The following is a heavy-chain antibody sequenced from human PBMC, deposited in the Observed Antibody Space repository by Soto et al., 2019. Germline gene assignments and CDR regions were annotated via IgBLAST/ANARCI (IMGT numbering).Heavy chain of an antibody. CDR3: ARGIQLWSYYYYYGMDV. V-gene: IGHV1-2*04. J-gene: IGHJ6*02. Sequence: ASVNVSCEASGYTFTGYYIHWVRRAPGQGLEWMGWINPNSGGTNYAQKFQGWVTMTRDTSISTAYMELSRLRSDDTAVYYCARGIQLWSYYYYYGMDVWGQGTTVTVSS. D-gene: IGHD5-18*01. CDR2: INPNSGGT. CDR1: GYTFTGYY.